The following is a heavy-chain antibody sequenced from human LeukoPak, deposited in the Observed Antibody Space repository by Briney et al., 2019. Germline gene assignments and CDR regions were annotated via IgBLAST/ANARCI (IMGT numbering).Heavy chain of an antibody. CDR1: GGSISSYY. Sequence: SETLSLTCTVSGGSISSYYWSWIRQPPGKGLEWIGYIYYSGSTNYNHSLKSRVTTSVDTSKTQFSLKLSSVTAADTAVYYCARGPWFGELTYYYYMDVWGKGTTVTVSS. CDR2: IYYSGST. CDR3: ARGPWFGELTYYYYMDV. V-gene: IGHV4-59*01. D-gene: IGHD3-10*01. J-gene: IGHJ6*03.